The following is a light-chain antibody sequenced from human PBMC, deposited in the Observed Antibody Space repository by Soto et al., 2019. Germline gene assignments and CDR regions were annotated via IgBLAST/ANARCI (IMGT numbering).Light chain of an antibody. J-gene: IGKJ1*01. CDR2: AAS. CDR3: QQLDSYPRT. V-gene: IGKV1-9*01. Sequence: DIQLTQSPSFLSTSVGDRVTITCRASQDIRNYLAWYQQKPGKAPKVLIYAASTLLSGVPSRFSGSGSGTEFSLTISSLQTEDFATYYCQQLDSYPRTFGQGTKVEI. CDR1: QDIRNY.